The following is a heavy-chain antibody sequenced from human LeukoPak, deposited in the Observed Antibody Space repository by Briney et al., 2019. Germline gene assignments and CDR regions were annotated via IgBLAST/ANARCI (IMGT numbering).Heavy chain of an antibody. J-gene: IGHJ4*02. V-gene: IGHV4-38-2*01. CDR3: ARRVRYYYDSSGYYWAWDY. CDR2: IYHSGST. Sequence: SETLSLTCAVSGYSISSGYYWGWIRQPPGKGREWIGSIYHSGSTYYNPSLKSRVTISVDTSKNQFSLKLSSVTAADTAVYYCARRVRYYYDSSGYYWAWDYWGQGTLVTVSS. D-gene: IGHD3-22*01. CDR1: GYSISSGYY.